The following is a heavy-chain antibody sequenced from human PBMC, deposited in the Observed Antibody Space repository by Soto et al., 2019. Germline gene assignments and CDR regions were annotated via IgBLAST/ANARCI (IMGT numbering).Heavy chain of an antibody. CDR2: INGYNGNT. J-gene: IGHJ6*02. D-gene: IGHD3-16*01. CDR1: GYTFSRSG. CDR3: ARMGAVPYYFYGMDV. Sequence: QVQLVQSGAEVKKPGASVKVSCKASGYTFSRSGISWVRQAPGQGLEWMGWINGYNGNTNYTQKMQGRITMTTDTPPSTAYMALRSLRSDDTAVYYCARMGAVPYYFYGMDVWGQGTTVIVSS. V-gene: IGHV1-18*01.